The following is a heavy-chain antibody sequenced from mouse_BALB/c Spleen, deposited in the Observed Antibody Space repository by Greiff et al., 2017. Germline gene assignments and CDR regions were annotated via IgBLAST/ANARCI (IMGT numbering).Heavy chain of an antibody. Sequence: VQLKESGPGLVKPSQSLSLTCTVTGYSITSDYAWNWIRQFPGNKLEWMGYISYSGSTSYNPSLKSRISITRDTSKNQFFLQLNSVTTEDTATYYCARSSIYDGYYRFAYWGQGTLVTVSA. D-gene: IGHD2-3*01. CDR1: GYSITSDYA. V-gene: IGHV3-2*02. CDR2: ISYSGST. J-gene: IGHJ3*01. CDR3: ARSSIYDGYYRFAY.